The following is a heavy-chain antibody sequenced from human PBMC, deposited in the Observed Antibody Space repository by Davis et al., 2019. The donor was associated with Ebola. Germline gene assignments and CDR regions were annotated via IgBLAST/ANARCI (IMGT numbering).Heavy chain of an antibody. CDR2: IRSKANSYAT. CDR3: TSTWSTIDY. J-gene: IGHJ4*02. D-gene: IGHD1-14*01. Sequence: GESLKISCAASGITFSGSAMHWVRQASGKGLEWVGRIRSKANSYATAYAASVKGRFTISRDDSKNTAYLQMNSLKTEDTAVYYCTSTWSTIDYWGQGTLVTVSS. V-gene: IGHV3-73*01. CDR1: GITFSGSA.